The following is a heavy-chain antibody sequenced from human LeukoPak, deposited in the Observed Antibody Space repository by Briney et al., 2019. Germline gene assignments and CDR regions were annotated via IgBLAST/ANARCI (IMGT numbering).Heavy chain of an antibody. Sequence: GGSLRLSCAASGFTFNNYAMSWVRQAPGKGLESFSAISAGGGGTYYADSVKGRLTISRDNSKKKVFLQMNSLRADDTAVYYCAKAGWYSAKTYAAYDDAYDIWGRGTMVTVSS. CDR1: GFTFNNYA. CDR3: AKAGWYSAKTYAAYDDAYDI. V-gene: IGHV3-23*01. J-gene: IGHJ3*02. CDR2: ISAGGGGT. D-gene: IGHD2-21*01.